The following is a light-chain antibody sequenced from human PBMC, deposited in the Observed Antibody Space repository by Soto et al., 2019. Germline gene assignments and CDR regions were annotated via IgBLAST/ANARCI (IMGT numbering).Light chain of an antibody. V-gene: IGKV1-5*01. J-gene: IGKJ1*01. Sequence: DIQMTQSPSTLSAPVGDSVTITCRASQSISRWLAWYQQKPGKAPKLLIYDASILESGVPSRFSGSGSGTEFTLTISSLQPDDFASYYCKQYTGYWTFGQGTKVEIK. CDR1: QSISRW. CDR3: KQYTGYWT. CDR2: DAS.